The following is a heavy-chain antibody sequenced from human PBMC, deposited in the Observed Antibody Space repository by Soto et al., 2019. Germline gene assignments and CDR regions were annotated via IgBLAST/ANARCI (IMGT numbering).Heavy chain of an antibody. CDR1: GFTFSSYW. V-gene: IGHV3-7*05. CDR3: AKDRSIVLMVYAIGHDAFDI. Sequence: GGSLRLSCAASGFTFSSYWMSWVRQAPGKGLEWVANIKQDGSEKYYVDSVKGRFTISRDNAKNSLYLQMNSLRAEDTAVYYCAKDRSIVLMVYAIGHDAFDIWGQGTMVTVSS. D-gene: IGHD2-8*01. CDR2: IKQDGSEK. J-gene: IGHJ3*02.